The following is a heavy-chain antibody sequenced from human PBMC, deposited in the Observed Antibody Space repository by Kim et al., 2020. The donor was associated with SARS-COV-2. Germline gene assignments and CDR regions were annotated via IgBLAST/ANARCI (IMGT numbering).Heavy chain of an antibody. J-gene: IGHJ5*02. CDR3: TPGNWGSRPAA. CDR1: GFTFNTHA. D-gene: IGHD7-27*01. CDR2: ISHNAIYT. Sequence: GGSLRLSCAASGFTFNTHAMPWVRQAPGKGLDWVSTISHNAIYTYYADSVQGRFTISRDNSENTVYLQMNSLRAEDTAIYYCTPGNWGSRPAAWGLGTLVTVSS. V-gene: IGHV3-23*01.